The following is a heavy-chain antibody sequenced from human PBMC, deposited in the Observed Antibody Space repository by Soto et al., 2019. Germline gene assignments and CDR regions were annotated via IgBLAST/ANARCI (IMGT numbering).Heavy chain of an antibody. Sequence: GGSLRLSCAASGFTFSSYWMHWVRQAPGKGLVWVSRINSDGSSTSYADSVKGRFTISRDNAKNTLYLQMNSLRAEDTAVYYCARDPREDSSSWYLNYYYYGMDVWGQGTTVTVSS. J-gene: IGHJ6*02. V-gene: IGHV3-74*01. D-gene: IGHD6-13*01. CDR3: ARDPREDSSSWYLNYYYYGMDV. CDR1: GFTFSSYW. CDR2: INSDGSST.